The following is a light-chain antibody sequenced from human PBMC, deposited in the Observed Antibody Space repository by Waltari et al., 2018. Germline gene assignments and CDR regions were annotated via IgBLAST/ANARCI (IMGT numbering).Light chain of an antibody. CDR3: QQYHGWPLIT. Sequence: ETVMTQPATLSVCPGERVTLSCRASQSVSSKLAWYQQKRGQAPRLLIYGASTRVSDVPDRFSGSGSGTEFILTISSLRSEDLAVYFCQQYHGWPLITFGQGTRLEIK. V-gene: IGKV3-15*01. CDR2: GAS. CDR1: QSVSSK. J-gene: IGKJ5*01.